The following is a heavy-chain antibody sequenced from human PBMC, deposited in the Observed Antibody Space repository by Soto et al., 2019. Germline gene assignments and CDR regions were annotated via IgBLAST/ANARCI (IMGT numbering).Heavy chain of an antibody. V-gene: IGHV1-69*06. CDR1: GGTFSSYA. CDR3: ARAFVGMYSGSFLLGY. CDR2: IIPIFATP. D-gene: IGHD1-26*01. Sequence: QVQLVQSGPEVKKPGSSVKVSCKASGGTFSSYAISWVRQAPGQGLEWMGGIIPIFATPNYAQKFQGRVTITADKSTSTAYMALSSLRSEDTAVYYCARAFVGMYSGSFLLGYWGQGTLVTVSS. J-gene: IGHJ4*02.